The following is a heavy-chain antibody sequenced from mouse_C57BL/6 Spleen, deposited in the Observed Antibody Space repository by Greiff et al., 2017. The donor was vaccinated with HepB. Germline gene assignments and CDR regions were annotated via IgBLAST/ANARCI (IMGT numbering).Heavy chain of an antibody. Sequence: QVQLQQSGAELVRPGTSVKMSCKASGYTFTNYWIGWAKQRPGHGLEWIGDIYPGGVYTNYNEKFKGKATLTADKSSSTAYMQFSSLTSEDSAIYYCAREGDPWYFDVWGTGTTVTVSS. CDR3: AREGDPWYFDV. V-gene: IGHV1-63*01. J-gene: IGHJ1*03. D-gene: IGHD3-3*01. CDR2: IYPGGVYT. CDR1: GYTFTNYW.